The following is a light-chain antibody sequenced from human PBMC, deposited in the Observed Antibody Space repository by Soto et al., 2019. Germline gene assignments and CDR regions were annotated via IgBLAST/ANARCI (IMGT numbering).Light chain of an antibody. CDR2: DVS. V-gene: IGLV2-14*03. J-gene: IGLJ1*01. CDR1: SSDVGAYDF. CDR3: SSYTSSSTHV. Sequence: QSVLTQPASVSASPGQSITISCTGTSSDVGAYDFVSWYQQHPGEVPKLMIFDVSSRPSGVSDLFSGSKSGNTASLTISGLQAEDEGDYYCSSYTSSSTHVFGSGTKLTVL.